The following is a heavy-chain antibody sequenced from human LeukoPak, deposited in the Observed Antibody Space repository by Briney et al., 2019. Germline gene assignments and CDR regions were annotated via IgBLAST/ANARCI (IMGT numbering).Heavy chain of an antibody. Sequence: GRFTVSRDNSKNSVYLQMNSLRAEDTAMYYCARDLGIAALPNWFDPWGQGTLVTVSS. V-gene: IGHV3-11*06. D-gene: IGHD6-6*01. CDR3: ARDLGIAALPNWFDP. J-gene: IGHJ5*02.